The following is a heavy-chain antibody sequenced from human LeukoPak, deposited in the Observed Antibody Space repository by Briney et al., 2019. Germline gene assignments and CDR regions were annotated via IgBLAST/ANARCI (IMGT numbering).Heavy chain of an antibody. Sequence: GGSLRLSCAASGFTFSSYAMSWVRQAPGKGLEWVSTISGSGGSTYYADSVKGRFTISRDNSKNTLYLQMNSLRAEDTAVYYCAKDQEWEPAFDYWGQGTLVTVSS. CDR1: GFTFSSYA. CDR2: ISGSGGST. J-gene: IGHJ4*02. CDR3: AKDQEWEPAFDY. D-gene: IGHD1-26*01. V-gene: IGHV3-23*01.